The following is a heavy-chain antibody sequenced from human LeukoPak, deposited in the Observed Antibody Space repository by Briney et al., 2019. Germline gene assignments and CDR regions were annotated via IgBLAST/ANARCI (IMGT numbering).Heavy chain of an antibody. CDR1: GGSISSYY. V-gene: IGHV4-59*01. Sequence: PSETLSLTCTVSGGSISSYYWSWIRQPPGKGLEWIGYIYYSGSTNYNPSLKSRVTISVDTSKNQFSLKLSFVTAADTAVYYCARGYCSGGSCPSGWFDPWGQGTLVTVSS. CDR2: IYYSGST. D-gene: IGHD2-15*01. CDR3: ARGYCSGGSCPSGWFDP. J-gene: IGHJ5*02.